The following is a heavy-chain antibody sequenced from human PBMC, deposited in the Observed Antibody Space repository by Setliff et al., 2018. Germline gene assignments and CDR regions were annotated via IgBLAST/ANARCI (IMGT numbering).Heavy chain of an antibody. CDR1: GFSFSDYW. D-gene: IGHD3-22*01. Sequence: PGGSLRLSCVASGFSFSDYWMTWVRQAPGKGLEWVANIKQDGSEKYYVDSVKGRFTISRDNAKNSLYLQMNSLRAEDTAVYYCARDRLAGFLSGYYYYYYGMDVWGQGTTVTSP. CDR2: IKQDGSEK. V-gene: IGHV3-7*01. CDR3: ARDRLAGFLSGYYYYYYGMDV. J-gene: IGHJ6*02.